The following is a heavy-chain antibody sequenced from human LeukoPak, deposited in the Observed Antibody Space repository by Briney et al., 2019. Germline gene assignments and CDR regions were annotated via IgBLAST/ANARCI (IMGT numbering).Heavy chain of an antibody. D-gene: IGHD6-13*01. V-gene: IGHV3-21*01. CDR3: ARDGPLIAAAGGGGDAFDI. CDR1: GFTFSSYS. CDR2: ISSSSSYI. J-gene: IGHJ3*02. Sequence: GSLRLSCAASGFTFSSYSMNWVRQAPGKGLEWVSSISSSSSYIYYADSVKGRFTISRGNAKNSLHLQMNSLRAEDTAVYYCARDGPLIAAAGGGGDAFDIWGQGTMVTVSS.